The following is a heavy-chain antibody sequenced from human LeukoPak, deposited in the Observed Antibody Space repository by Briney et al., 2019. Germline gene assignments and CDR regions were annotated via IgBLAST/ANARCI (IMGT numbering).Heavy chain of an antibody. V-gene: IGHV3-NL1*01. Sequence: GGSLRLSCAASGFTFSSYGMHWVRQAPGKGLEWVSVIYSGGDTYYADSVKGRFTISRDNSKNMIYLEMSSLKAEDTAVYYCAKERNLEIAVAGTIFDYWGQGTLVTVSS. CDR3: AKERNLEIAVAGTIFDY. CDR2: IYSGGDT. D-gene: IGHD6-19*01. J-gene: IGHJ4*02. CDR1: GFTFSSYG.